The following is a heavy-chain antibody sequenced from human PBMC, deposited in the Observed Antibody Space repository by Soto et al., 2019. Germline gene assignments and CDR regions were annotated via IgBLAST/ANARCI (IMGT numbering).Heavy chain of an antibody. CDR3: ARGVGSSPPGY. D-gene: IGHD1-26*01. CDR2: IYDSGSP. V-gene: IGHV4-59*01. Sequence: QVQLQESGPGQVQPSETLSLKCTISGGSISVYYWSWIRQPPGQALEWIGYIYDSGSPYYNPSLRSRVIISADASKNQISLELLSATAADPAVYYWARGVGSSPPGYWRRGTLVTVS. J-gene: IGHJ4*02. CDR1: GGSISVYY.